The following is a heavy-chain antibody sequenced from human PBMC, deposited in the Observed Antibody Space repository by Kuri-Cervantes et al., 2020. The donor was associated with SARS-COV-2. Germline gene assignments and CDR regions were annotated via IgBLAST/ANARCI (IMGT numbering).Heavy chain of an antibody. CDR2: IRYDGSNX. CDR1: GXXFSSYG. D-gene: IGHD6-13*01. Sequence: GESLKISCAASGXXFSSYGIHWVRKAPGKGLEWVAFIRYDGSNXYYADSVKGRFTISRDNSKNTLYLQMNSLRAEDTAVYYCAKXYSNAAAGXXGAFDIWGQGTMVTVSS. V-gene: IGHV3-30*02. CDR3: AKXYSNAAAGXXGAFDI. J-gene: IGHJ3*02.